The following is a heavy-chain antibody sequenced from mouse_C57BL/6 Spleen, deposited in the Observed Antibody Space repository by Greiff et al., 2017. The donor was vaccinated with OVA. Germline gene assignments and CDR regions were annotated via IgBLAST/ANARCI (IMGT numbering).Heavy chain of an antibody. D-gene: IGHD4-1*01. CDR3: ARPGTAYYFDY. Sequence: VQLKESGAELVKPGASVKMSCKASGYTFTSYWITWVKQRPGQGLEWIGDIYPGSGSTNYNEKFKSKATLTVDTSSSTAYMQLSSLTSEDSAVYYCARPGTAYYFDYWGKGTTLTVSS. CDR1: GYTFTSYW. J-gene: IGHJ2*01. V-gene: IGHV1-55*01. CDR2: IYPGSGST.